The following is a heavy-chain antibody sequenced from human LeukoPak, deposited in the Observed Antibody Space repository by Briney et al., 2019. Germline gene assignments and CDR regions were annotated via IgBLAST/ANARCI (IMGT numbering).Heavy chain of an antibody. J-gene: IGHJ4*02. CDR2: ISSSSYI. V-gene: IGHV3-21*01. Sequence: GGSLRLSCAASGFTFSSYSMNWVRQAPGKGLEWVSSISSSSYIYYADSVKGRFTISRDNAKNSLYLQMNSLRAEDTAVYYCARIGYSSSSMDYWGLGTLVTVSS. CDR1: GFTFSSYS. D-gene: IGHD6-6*01. CDR3: ARIGYSSSSMDY.